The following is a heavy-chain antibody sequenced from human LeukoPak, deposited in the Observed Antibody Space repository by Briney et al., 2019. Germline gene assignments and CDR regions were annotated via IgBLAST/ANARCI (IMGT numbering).Heavy chain of an antibody. Sequence: GRSLRLSCAASGFTFSSYGMHWVRQAPGKGLEWVANIKQDGSEKYYVDSVKGRFTISRDNAKNSLYLQMNSLRAEDTAVYYCARGFLEWLFWGQGALVTVSS. CDR1: GFTFSSYG. CDR3: ARGFLEWLF. D-gene: IGHD3-3*01. V-gene: IGHV3-7*01. J-gene: IGHJ4*02. CDR2: IKQDGSEK.